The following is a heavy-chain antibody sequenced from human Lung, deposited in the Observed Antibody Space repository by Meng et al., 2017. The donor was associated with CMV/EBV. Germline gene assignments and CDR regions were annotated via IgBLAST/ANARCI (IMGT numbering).Heavy chain of an antibody. V-gene: IGHV1-2*02. J-gene: IGHJ4*02. CDR1: EYTFTAFY. CDR3: VRDQWVQSRGGPHY. CDR2: INPNSGAT. Sequence: ASVXVSCKTSEYTFTAFYIHWERQAPGQGLEWVAWINPNSGATNYAPKFQGRVTVTRDTSITTAYLELSGLKSDDTAVYFCVRDQWVQSRGGPHYWGQGALVTVSS. D-gene: IGHD1-26*01.